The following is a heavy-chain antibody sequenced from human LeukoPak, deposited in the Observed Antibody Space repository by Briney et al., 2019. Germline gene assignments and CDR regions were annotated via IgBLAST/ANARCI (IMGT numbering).Heavy chain of an antibody. CDR2: ISGSGYPI. CDR3: ARVRGLEWLLKHLDS. CDR1: GFTFSTYE. V-gene: IGHV3-48*03. Sequence: GGSLRLSCTASGFTFSTYEMNWVRQAPGKGLEWVSYISGSGYPIDYADSVKGRFTISRDNAKNSLYLQMNSLRAEDTAIYYCARVRGLEWLLKHLDSWGQGTLVTVSS. J-gene: IGHJ4*02. D-gene: IGHD3-3*01.